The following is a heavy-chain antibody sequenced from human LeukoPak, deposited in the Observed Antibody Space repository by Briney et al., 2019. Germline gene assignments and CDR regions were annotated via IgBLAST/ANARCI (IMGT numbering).Heavy chain of an antibody. Sequence: ASVTVSCKTSCYNFSSYAIISVRQAPGQALEWMGWVSGYNRHTKYADKFQGRVTMTTDPSTTTVNMELRSLRSDDTAVYFCARTGHVYGLGDSWGQGTLVTISS. CDR3: ARTGHVYGLGDS. CDR1: CYNFSSYA. D-gene: IGHD3-10*01. J-gene: IGHJ4*02. V-gene: IGHV1-18*01. CDR2: VSGYNRHT.